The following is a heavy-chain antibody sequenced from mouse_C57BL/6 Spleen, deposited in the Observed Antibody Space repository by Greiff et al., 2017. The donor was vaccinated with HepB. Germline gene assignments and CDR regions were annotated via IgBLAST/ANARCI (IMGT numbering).Heavy chain of an antibody. J-gene: IGHJ2*01. CDR3: ARGDDDYYDY. CDR2: IYPGGGYT. V-gene: IGHV1-63*01. Sequence: QVQLQQSGAELVRPGTSVKMSCKASGYTFTNYWIGWAKQRPGHGLEWIGDIYPGGGYTNYNEKFKGKATLTADKSSSTAYMQFSSLTSEDSAIYYCARGDDDYYDYWGQGTTLTVSS. CDR1: GYTFTNYW. D-gene: IGHD2-3*01.